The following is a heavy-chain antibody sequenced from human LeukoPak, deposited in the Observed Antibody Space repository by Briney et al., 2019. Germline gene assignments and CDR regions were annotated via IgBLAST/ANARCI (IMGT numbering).Heavy chain of an antibody. Sequence: ASVKVSCKTSGYTFIGYYMHWVRQAPGQGLEWMGWINPKNGGANYAPSFQGRVTMTRDRSISTVYMELTRLTSDDTAVYYCARDNNGYFQHWGQGTLVTVSS. CDR1: GYTFIGYY. CDR3: ARDNNGYFQH. J-gene: IGHJ1*01. V-gene: IGHV1-2*07. CDR2: INPKNGGA. D-gene: IGHD1/OR15-1a*01.